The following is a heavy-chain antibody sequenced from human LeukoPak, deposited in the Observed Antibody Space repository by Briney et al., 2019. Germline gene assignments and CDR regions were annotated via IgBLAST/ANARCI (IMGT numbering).Heavy chain of an antibody. V-gene: IGHV2-70*04. CDR1: GFSLSTSGMR. J-gene: IGHJ4*02. CDR2: IDWDDDK. Sequence: SGPALVQPTPPLTLTCTFSGFSLSTSGMRVSWIRQPPGKALEWLAHIDWDDDKFYSTSLKTRLTISKDTSKNQVVLTMTNMDPVDTATYYCARMATRGVNPYFDYWGQGTLVTVSS. CDR3: ARMATRGVNPYFDY. D-gene: IGHD3-10*01.